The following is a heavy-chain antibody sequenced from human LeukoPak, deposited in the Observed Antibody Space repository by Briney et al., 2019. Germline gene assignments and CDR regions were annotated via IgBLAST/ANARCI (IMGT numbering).Heavy chain of an antibody. V-gene: IGHV4-61*02. J-gene: IGHJ5*02. D-gene: IGHD6-13*01. Sequence: PSETLSLTCTVSGGSISSGGDYWSWIRQPAGKGLEWIGRIYASGITDYNPSLKSRVTISVDTSKNQFPLKLSSVTAADTAVYYCARLRYSSSWYPTVNWFDPWGQGTLVTVSS. CDR1: GGSISSGGDY. CDR3: ARLRYSSSWYPTVNWFDP. CDR2: IYASGIT.